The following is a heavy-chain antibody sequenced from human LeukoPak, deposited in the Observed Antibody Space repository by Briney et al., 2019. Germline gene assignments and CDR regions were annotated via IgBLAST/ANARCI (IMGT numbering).Heavy chain of an antibody. Sequence: SAKVSCKASGGTFSSYAISWVRQAPGQGLEWMGRIIPILGIANYAQKFQGRVTITADKSTSTAYMELSSLRSEDTAVYYCASPRYNWNEWPRERRGDYFDYWGQGTLVTVSS. J-gene: IGHJ4*02. D-gene: IGHD1-20*01. V-gene: IGHV1-69*04. CDR2: IIPILGIA. CDR3: ASPRYNWNEWPRERRGDYFDY. CDR1: GGTFSSYA.